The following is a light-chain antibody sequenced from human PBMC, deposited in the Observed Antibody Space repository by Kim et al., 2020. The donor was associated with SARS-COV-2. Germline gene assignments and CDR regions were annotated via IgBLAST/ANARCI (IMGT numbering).Light chain of an antibody. CDR1: QYISNY. Sequence: DIQMTQSPSSLSASVGDRVTITCRASQYISNYLAWYQQRPGKVPRLLIYAASTLQSGVPSRFSGSGSGTDFTLTISSLQPEDVATYYCQKYTSDPLTFGGGTKVDIK. J-gene: IGKJ4*01. V-gene: IGKV1-27*01. CDR2: AAS. CDR3: QKYTSDPLT.